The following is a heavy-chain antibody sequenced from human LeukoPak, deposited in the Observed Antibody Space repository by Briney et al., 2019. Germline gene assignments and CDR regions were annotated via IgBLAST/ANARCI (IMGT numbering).Heavy chain of an antibody. V-gene: IGHV1-58*01. CDR2: IVVGSGNT. CDR1: GFTFTSSA. J-gene: IGHJ4*02. CDR3: AREGPYGSGSYPDY. D-gene: IGHD3-10*01. Sequence: GTSVKVSCKASGFTFTSSAVQWVRQARGQRLEWIGWIVVGSGNTNYAQKFQERVTITRDMSTSTAYMELRSLRSDDTAVYYCAREGPYGSGSYPDYWGQGTLVTVSS.